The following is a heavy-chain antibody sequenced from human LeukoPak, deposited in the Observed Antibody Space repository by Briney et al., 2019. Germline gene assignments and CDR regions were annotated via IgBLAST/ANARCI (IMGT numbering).Heavy chain of an antibody. CDR2: IRHDGSYK. CDR3: AKSPWNGKFRAYFDY. Sequence: GGSLRLSCAASGFTFSSYEMNWVRQAPGKGLEWVAFIRHDGSYKDYADSVKGRFTISRDNSKNTLYLQMNSLRAEDTAVYYCAKSPWNGKFRAYFDYWGQGTLVTVSS. D-gene: IGHD1-1*01. CDR1: GFTFSSYE. V-gene: IGHV3-30*02. J-gene: IGHJ4*02.